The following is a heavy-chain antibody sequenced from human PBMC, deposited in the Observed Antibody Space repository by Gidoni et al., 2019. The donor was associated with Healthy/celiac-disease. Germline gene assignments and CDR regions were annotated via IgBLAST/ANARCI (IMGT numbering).Heavy chain of an antibody. V-gene: IGHV4-59*01. J-gene: IGHJ4*02. CDR3: ARDKGSYSFDY. D-gene: IGHD3-10*01. Sequence: QVQLQESGPGLVKPSETLSLTCTVSGGSISSYYWRWIRQPPGKGLEWIGYIYYSGSTNYNPSLKSRVTISVDTSKNQFSLKLSSVTAADTAVYYWARDKGSYSFDYWGQGTLVTVSS. CDR2: IYYSGST. CDR1: GGSISSYY.